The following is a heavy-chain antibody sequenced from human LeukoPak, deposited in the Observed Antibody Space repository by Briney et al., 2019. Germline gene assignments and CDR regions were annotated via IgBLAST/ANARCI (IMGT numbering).Heavy chain of an antibody. CDR2: IYPGDSDT. CDR1: GYTFTNYW. V-gene: IGHV5-51*01. D-gene: IGHD6-19*01. Sequence: GESLKISCRGSGYTFTNYWIGWVRQMPGKGLEWMGIIYPGDSDTKYNPSFQGQVTISADKSISTAYLQWSSLKASDSAMYYCARRSGWYESDYWGQGTLVTVSS. J-gene: IGHJ4*02. CDR3: ARRSGWYESDY.